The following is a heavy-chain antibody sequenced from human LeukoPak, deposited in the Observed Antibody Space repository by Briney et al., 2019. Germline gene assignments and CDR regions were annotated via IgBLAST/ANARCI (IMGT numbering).Heavy chain of an antibody. CDR2: ISGNGGNT. V-gene: IGHV3-23*01. Sequence: PGGSLRLSCSASGFTFSNYAMSWVRQAPGKGLEWVSSISGNGGNTYYADSVKGRFTISRDNAKNSLYLQMNSLRAEDTAVYYCARDETGVAFDYWGQGTLVTVSS. D-gene: IGHD1-14*01. CDR3: ARDETGVAFDY. J-gene: IGHJ4*02. CDR1: GFTFSNYA.